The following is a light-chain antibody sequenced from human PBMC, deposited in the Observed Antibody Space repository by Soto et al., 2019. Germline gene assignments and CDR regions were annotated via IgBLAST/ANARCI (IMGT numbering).Light chain of an antibody. CDR3: LQDYNYPFT. J-gene: IGKJ2*01. CDR2: GAS. CDR1: QDIRKD. Sequence: AIHVTQSPSSLSASVLDRCTITCRASQDIRKDLAWYQQKPGKAPQILIYGASTLQTGVASRFSGSGSATDFTLTISSPQPEDSAAYYCLQDYNYPFTFGQGTKVDIK. V-gene: IGKV1-6*01.